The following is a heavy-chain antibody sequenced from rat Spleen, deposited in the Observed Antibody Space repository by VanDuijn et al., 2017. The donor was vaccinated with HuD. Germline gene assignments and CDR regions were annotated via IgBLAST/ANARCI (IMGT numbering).Heavy chain of an antibody. Sequence: EVQVVESGGGLVQPGGSLKLSCAASGFTFSSFPMAWVRQAPKKGLEWVASISSGGGGIYYSDSVKGRFNISRDNTKSTLYLQMDSLRSEETASYYCTRHLYLRIMDAWGQGASVTVSS. CDR1: GFTFSSFP. J-gene: IGHJ4*01. D-gene: IGHD2-1*01. CDR3: TRHLYLRIMDA. V-gene: IGHV5S11*01. CDR2: ISSGGGGI.